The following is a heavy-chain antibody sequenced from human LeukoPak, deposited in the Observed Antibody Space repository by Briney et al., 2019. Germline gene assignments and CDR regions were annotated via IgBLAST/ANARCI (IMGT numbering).Heavy chain of an antibody. D-gene: IGHD4-17*01. CDR3: ARGGDYGDYNWFDP. V-gene: IGHV1-69*13. CDR2: IIPIFGTA. Sequence: EASVKVSCKASGGTFSSYAISWVRQAPGQGLEWMGGIIPIFGTANYAQKFQGRVTITADESTSTAYMELSSLRSEDTVVYYCARGGDYGDYNWFDPWGQGTLVTVSS. J-gene: IGHJ5*02. CDR1: GGTFSSYA.